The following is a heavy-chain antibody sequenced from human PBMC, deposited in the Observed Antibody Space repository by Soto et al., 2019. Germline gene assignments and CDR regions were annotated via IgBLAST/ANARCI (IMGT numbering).Heavy chain of an antibody. CDR1: GDFISTFY. CDR3: VRERQQWLGHNKKDRHYYYMDV. J-gene: IGHJ6*03. D-gene: IGHD6-19*01. CDR2: IYSGGST. Sequence: QVQLQESGPGLVKPSETLSLTCTVSGDFISTFYWSWIRQPPGKGLEWIGYIYSGGSTNYNPSLKSRVTLSVDTSKNQLSLNLTSVTAADTAVYYCVRERQQWLGHNKKDRHYYYMDVWGKGTAVTVSS. V-gene: IGHV4-59*01.